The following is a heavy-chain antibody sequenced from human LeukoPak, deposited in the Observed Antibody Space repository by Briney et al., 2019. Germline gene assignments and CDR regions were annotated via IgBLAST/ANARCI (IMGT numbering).Heavy chain of an antibody. CDR3: ARGDYETHGYQTR. Sequence: ASVKVSCKASGYTFSTYPMNWVRQAPGQGLEWMGWINTNTGNPTYAQGFTGRFVFSLDTSVSTAYLQISSLKADDTAIYYCARGDYETHGYQTRWGQGTLITVSS. CDR2: INTNTGNP. D-gene: IGHD3-22*01. V-gene: IGHV7-4-1*02. J-gene: IGHJ4*02. CDR1: GYTFSTYP.